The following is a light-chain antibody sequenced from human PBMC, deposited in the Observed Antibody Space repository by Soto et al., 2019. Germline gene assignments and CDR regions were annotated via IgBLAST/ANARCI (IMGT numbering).Light chain of an antibody. Sequence: QSVLTQPPSASGTPGQRVTISCSGSNFNIGSHTVNWYQQLPGTAPKLLMHNNNQRPSGVPDRFSGSQSGTSASLAISGLQSEDEADYCCSVWDDSLKGWVFGGGTMVTVL. J-gene: IGLJ3*02. CDR2: NNN. V-gene: IGLV1-44*01. CDR3: SVWDDSLKGWV. CDR1: NFNIGSHT.